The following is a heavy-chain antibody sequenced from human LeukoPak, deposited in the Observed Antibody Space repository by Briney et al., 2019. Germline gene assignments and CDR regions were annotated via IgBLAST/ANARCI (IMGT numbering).Heavy chain of an antibody. J-gene: IGHJ4*02. D-gene: IGHD5-12*01. CDR3: ARQGRDSRLYYFDY. V-gene: IGHV4-39*01. CDR1: GGSISSSSYY. CDR2: IYYSGST. Sequence: SETLSLTCTVSGGSISSSSYYWGWIRQPPGKGLEWIGSIYYSGSTYYNPSLKSRVTISVDTSKNQFSLKLSSVTAADTAVYYCARQGRDSRLYYFDYWGQGTLVTVSS.